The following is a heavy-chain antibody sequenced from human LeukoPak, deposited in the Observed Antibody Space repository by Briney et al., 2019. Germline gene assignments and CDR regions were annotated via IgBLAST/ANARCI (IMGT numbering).Heavy chain of an antibody. CDR1: DGSITTDDYF. J-gene: IGHJ6*02. D-gene: IGHD6-13*01. CDR2: ISHRGRT. Sequence: SETLSLTCTVSDGSITTDDYFWSWIRQPPGKGLEWIGYISHRGRTYSNPSLESRLTMSVDRSQNQFFLKLSSVTAADTAVYYCARDRGSSRYPNYYGMDVWGQGTTVTVSS. V-gene: IGHV4-30-2*01. CDR3: ARDRGSSRYPNYYGMDV.